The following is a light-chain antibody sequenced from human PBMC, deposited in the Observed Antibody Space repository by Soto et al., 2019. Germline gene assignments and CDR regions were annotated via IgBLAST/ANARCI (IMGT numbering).Light chain of an antibody. J-gene: IGKJ1*01. Sequence: DIQMTQSPSSVSASVGDRVTITCRASQSVSGWLAWYQQKPGEAPKLLIYDASALPRGVPSRFSGSGSGTKFTLTIASLQPDDFATYYCQHYNSFSRTFGQGTKVDIK. V-gene: IGKV1-5*01. CDR3: QHYNSFSRT. CDR2: DAS. CDR1: QSVSGW.